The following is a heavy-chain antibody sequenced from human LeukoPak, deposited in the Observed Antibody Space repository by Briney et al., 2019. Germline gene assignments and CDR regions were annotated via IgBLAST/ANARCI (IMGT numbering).Heavy chain of an antibody. V-gene: IGHV3-33*01. CDR3: ARGYSSSRYNWFDP. J-gene: IGHJ5*02. CDR2: IWYDGSNK. Sequence: GRSLRLSCAPSGFTFSTYGMHWVRHAPGKGREWVAAIWYDGSNKYYADSVKGRFTISRDNSKNTLYLQMNSLRAEDTAVYYCARGYSSSRYNWFDPWGQGTLVTVSS. D-gene: IGHD6-13*01. CDR1: GFTFSTYG.